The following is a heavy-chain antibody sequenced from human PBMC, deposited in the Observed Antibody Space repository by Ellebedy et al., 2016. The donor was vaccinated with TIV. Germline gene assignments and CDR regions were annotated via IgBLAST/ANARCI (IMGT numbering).Heavy chain of an antibody. CDR1: GFTFSSYA. Sequence: PGGSLRLSCAGTGFTFSSYAMSWVRQAPGQGLEWVSTVGFAGSTHYADAVKGRFTVSRDNSKNTLYLQINSLRAEDTAVYYCAKEKRSGNWYIDLWGRGTLVTVSS. CDR2: VGFAGST. CDR3: AKEKRSGNWYIDL. D-gene: IGHD3-3*01. J-gene: IGHJ2*01. V-gene: IGHV3-23*01.